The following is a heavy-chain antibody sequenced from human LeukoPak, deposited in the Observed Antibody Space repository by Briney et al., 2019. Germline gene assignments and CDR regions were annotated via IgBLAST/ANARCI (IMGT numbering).Heavy chain of an antibody. Sequence: PGGSLRLSCAASGFTFSSYAMSWVRQAPGKGLEWVSAISGSGGSTYYADSVKGRFTISRDNSKNTLYLQMNSLRAEDTAVYYCARLGGGWYRFFDYWGQGTLVTVPS. CDR1: GFTFSSYA. D-gene: IGHD6-19*01. CDR2: ISGSGGST. J-gene: IGHJ4*02. CDR3: ARLGGGWYRFFDY. V-gene: IGHV3-23*01.